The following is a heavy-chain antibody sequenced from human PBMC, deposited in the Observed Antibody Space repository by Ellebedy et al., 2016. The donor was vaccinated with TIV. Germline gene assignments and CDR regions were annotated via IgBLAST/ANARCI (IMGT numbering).Heavy chain of an antibody. Sequence: AASVKVSCKASGYTFTRYYMHWVRQALGQGLEWMGLTNPSDGSTSYAQKFQGRVTMTRDTSTNTVSMELSSLRSDDTAVYYCARDRLSGLGGGGVDVWGQGTTVTVSS. V-gene: IGHV1-46*01. D-gene: IGHD3-10*01. CDR3: ARDRLSGLGGGGVDV. CDR2: TNPSDGST. CDR1: GYTFTRYY. J-gene: IGHJ6*02.